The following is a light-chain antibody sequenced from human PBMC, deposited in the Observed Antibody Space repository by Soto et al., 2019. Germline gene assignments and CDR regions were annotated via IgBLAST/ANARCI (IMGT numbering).Light chain of an antibody. CDR1: QSVSSY. Sequence: IVLTQSPATRSLCPGERGTLSCRGSQSVSSYLAWYQQKPGQAPRLLIYDASNRATGIPVRFSGSGSGTDFTLTISSLDPEDFALYYCQQRNNWPITFGQGTRLEIK. CDR3: QQRNNWPIT. J-gene: IGKJ5*01. V-gene: IGKV3-11*01. CDR2: DAS.